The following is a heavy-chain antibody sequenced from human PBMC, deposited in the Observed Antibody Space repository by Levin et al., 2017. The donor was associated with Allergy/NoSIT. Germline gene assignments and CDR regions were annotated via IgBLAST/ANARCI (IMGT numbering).Heavy chain of an antibody. Sequence: PGGSLRLSCAASGYTFNAYAIAWVRQAPGKGLEWVAVVSNDGKNKYYTDSVKGRFSISRDSSEKTVQLQMNSLRSEDTAVYFCAKPRSRYSERNARWGYGMDVWGQGTTVIVSS. V-gene: IGHV3-30*18. D-gene: IGHD3-10*01. CDR1: GYTFNAYA. CDR3: AKPRSRYSERNARWGYGMDV. J-gene: IGHJ6*02. CDR2: VSNDGKNK.